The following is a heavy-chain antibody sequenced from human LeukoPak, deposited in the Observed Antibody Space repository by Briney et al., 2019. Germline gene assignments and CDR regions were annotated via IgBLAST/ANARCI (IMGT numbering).Heavy chain of an antibody. CDR3: ARGTTGYNWFDP. D-gene: IGHD1-14*01. CDR1: GYSISTAYY. Sequence: PSETLSLTCTVSGYSISTAYYWGWIRQPPGKGLEWIGSIYHSGSTYYNPSLKSRVTISVDTSKNQFSLNLTSVTAADTAVYYCARGTTGYNWFDPWGQGTLVTVSS. V-gene: IGHV4-38-2*02. J-gene: IGHJ5*02. CDR2: IYHSGST.